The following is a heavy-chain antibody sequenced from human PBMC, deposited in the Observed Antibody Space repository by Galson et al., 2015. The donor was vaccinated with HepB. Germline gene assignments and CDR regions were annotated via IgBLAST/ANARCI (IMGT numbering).Heavy chain of an antibody. D-gene: IGHD2-15*01. CDR3: ARGARVLGVAATQNNWFDP. Sequence: SVKVSCKVSGYTFSSYSITWVRQAPGQGLERMGWISAYNRKTNYAQKFQGRVSMTTDTSTNTAYMELRRLRSDDTALYYCARGARVLGVAATQNNWFDPWGQGTLVTVSS. J-gene: IGHJ5*02. CDR1: GYTFSSYS. CDR2: ISAYNRKT. V-gene: IGHV1-18*01.